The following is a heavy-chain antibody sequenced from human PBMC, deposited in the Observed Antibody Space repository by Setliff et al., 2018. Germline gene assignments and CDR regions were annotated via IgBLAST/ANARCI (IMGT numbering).Heavy chain of an antibody. Sequence: PSETLSLTCAVYGGSFSGYYWSWIRQPPGKRLEWIGEIIHSGSTNYNPSLKSRVTISMDTSKNQFSLKLSSVTAADTAVYYCARGRGYCSSTSCSTYYYYGMDVWGQGTTVTVSS. D-gene: IGHD2-2*01. CDR1: GGSFSGYY. J-gene: IGHJ6*02. V-gene: IGHV4-34*01. CDR3: ARGRGYCSSTSCSTYYYYGMDV. CDR2: IIHSGST.